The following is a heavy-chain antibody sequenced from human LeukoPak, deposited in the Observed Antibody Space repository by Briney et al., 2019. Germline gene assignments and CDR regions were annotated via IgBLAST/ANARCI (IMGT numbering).Heavy chain of an antibody. Sequence: PSETLSLTCAVYGGSFSGYYWSWIRQPPGKGLEWIGEINHSGSTNYNPSLKSRVTISVDTSKNQFSLKLSSVTAADTAVYYCARRATHRPFDPWGQGTLVAVSS. CDR2: INHSGST. D-gene: IGHD1-14*01. CDR1: GGSFSGYY. CDR3: ARRATHRPFDP. V-gene: IGHV4-34*01. J-gene: IGHJ5*02.